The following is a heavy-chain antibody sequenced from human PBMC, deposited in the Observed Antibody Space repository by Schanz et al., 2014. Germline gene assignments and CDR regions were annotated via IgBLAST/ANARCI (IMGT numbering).Heavy chain of an antibody. V-gene: IGHV3-23*04. CDR3: AKDDVWASGSYYDY. J-gene: IGHJ4*02. D-gene: IGHD3-10*01. CDR1: GFTFSSYA. CDR2: IVGSGDST. Sequence: EVQLVESRGGLVQPGGSLRLSCAASGFTFSSYAMSWVRQAPGKGLEWVSHIVGSGDSTYYADSVKGRFTISRDNSKNTLYLQMNSLRAEDTAVYYCAKDDVWASGSYYDYWGQGTLVTVSS.